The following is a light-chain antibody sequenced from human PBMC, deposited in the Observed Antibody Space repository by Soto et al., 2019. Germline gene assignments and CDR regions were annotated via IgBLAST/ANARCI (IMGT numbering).Light chain of an antibody. J-gene: IGLJ2*01. CDR2: GNS. Sequence: QSVLTQPPSVSGAPGQRVTISCTGSSSNIGAGYNVHWCQQLPGTAPKLLIYGNSNRPSGVPDRFSGSKSGTSAALAITGLQAEDEADYYCQSYDSILSGSVVFGGGTKLTVL. CDR1: SSNIGAGYN. V-gene: IGLV1-40*01. CDR3: QSYDSILSGSVV.